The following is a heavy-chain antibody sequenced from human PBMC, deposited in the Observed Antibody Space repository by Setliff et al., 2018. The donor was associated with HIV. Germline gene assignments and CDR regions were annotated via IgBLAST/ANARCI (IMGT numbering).Heavy chain of an antibody. Sequence: GGSLRLSCAASGFTFSNAWMTWVRQAPGKGLEWLGRIQSNSIGGTILYGASVKGRFTISRDDSKNTLYLQMNSLKTEDTAVYYCTTEIGVGATRPGWYWGQGTLVTVSS. V-gene: IGHV3-15*01. J-gene: IGHJ4*02. CDR1: GFTFSNAW. CDR3: TTEIGVGATRPGWY. D-gene: IGHD1-26*01. CDR2: IQSNSIGGTI.